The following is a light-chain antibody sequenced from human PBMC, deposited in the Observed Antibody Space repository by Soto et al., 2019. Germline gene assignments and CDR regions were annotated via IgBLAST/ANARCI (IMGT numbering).Light chain of an antibody. Sequence: QSALTQPASVSGSPGQSITISCTGTSTDVGRYKYVSWYQQHPGKVPKLIIYEVSNRPSGVSSRFSGSKSGNTASLTISGLQAEDEAHYFCSSYTASSARVFGGGTKLPS. V-gene: IGLV2-14*01. CDR3: SSYTASSARV. CDR2: EVS. CDR1: STDVGRYKY. J-gene: IGLJ3*02.